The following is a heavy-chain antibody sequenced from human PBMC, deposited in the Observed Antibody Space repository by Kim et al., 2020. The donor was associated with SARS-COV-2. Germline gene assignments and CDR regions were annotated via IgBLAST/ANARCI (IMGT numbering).Heavy chain of an antibody. Sequence: SVKGRFTISRDNAKNSLYLQMNSLRAEDTAVYYCARDAGYYYDSSGYGYWGQGTLVTVSS. D-gene: IGHD3-22*01. V-gene: IGHV3-21*01. J-gene: IGHJ4*02. CDR3: ARDAGYYYDSSGYGY.